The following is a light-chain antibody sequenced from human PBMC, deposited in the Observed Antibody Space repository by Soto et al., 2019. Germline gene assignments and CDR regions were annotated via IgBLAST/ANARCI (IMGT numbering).Light chain of an antibody. CDR2: GVS. V-gene: IGKV3-20*01. CDR1: QSVSSTY. J-gene: IGKJ5*01. Sequence: EIVMTQSPATLSLSPGDRATLSCRASQSVSSTYLAWFQQKPGRAPRLLIYGVSNRATGIPDRFSGSGSGTDFTLTISRLEPEDFAVYFCQQYGRSLITFGQGTRLEIK. CDR3: QQYGRSLIT.